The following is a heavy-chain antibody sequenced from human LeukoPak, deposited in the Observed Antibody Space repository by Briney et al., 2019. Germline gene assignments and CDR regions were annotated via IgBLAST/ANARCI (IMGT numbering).Heavy chain of an antibody. J-gene: IGHJ4*02. V-gene: IGHV4-39*02. Sequence: SETLSLTCIVSGGSISSGGHYWGWIRQPPGKGLEWIGSIYYSGSTYYNPSLNSRVTMFIDMSENHFSLKMSSVTATDTAVYYCARLVCGGGSCPAEFDYWGQGTLVTVSS. CDR3: ARLVCGGGSCPAEFDY. CDR2: IYYSGST. CDR1: GGSISSGGHY. D-gene: IGHD2-15*01.